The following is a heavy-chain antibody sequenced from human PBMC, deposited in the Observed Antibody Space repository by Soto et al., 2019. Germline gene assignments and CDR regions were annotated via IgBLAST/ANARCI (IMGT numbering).Heavy chain of an antibody. Sequence: QLQLQESGPGLVKPSETLSLTCTVSGGSISSVSYYWGWIRQPPGKGQEWIGRIYYSGSAYYSPSLKGRVTMSVDTSKNQLSLKLSSVTAADTAVYYCARLHCNSPNCVPLDPWGQGTLVTVSS. CDR1: GGSISSVSYY. J-gene: IGHJ5*02. CDR2: IYYSGSA. D-gene: IGHD2-2*01. V-gene: IGHV4-39*01. CDR3: ARLHCNSPNCVPLDP.